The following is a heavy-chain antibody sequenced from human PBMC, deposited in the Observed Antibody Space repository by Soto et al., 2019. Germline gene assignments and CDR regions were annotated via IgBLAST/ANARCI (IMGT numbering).Heavy chain of an antibody. CDR1: GFTFSNYG. J-gene: IGHJ1*01. CDR2: ISGSGGST. V-gene: IGHV3-23*01. CDR3: AKDSPVGVPLLRDLHD. Sequence: LRLSCAASGFTFSNYGMSWVRRAPGKGLEWVSVISGSGGSTYYADSVKGRFTLSRDNSKNTVYLQMNSLRAEDTAVYYCAKDSPVGVPLLRDLHDWGQGTLVTVSS. D-gene: IGHD2-15*01.